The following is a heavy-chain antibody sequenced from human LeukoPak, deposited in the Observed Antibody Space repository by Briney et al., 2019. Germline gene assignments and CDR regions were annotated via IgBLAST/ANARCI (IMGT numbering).Heavy chain of an antibody. D-gene: IGHD3-22*01. CDR2: ISGSGGST. CDR1: GFTFSSYA. Sequence: GGSLRLSCAASGFTFSSYAMSWVRQAPGKGLEWVSAISGSGGSTYYADSVKGRFTISRDNAKSSLYLQMHSLRAEDTAVYYCARGQGEYYDSSGYPDYWGQGTLVTVSS. J-gene: IGHJ4*02. CDR3: ARGQGEYYDSSGYPDY. V-gene: IGHV3-23*01.